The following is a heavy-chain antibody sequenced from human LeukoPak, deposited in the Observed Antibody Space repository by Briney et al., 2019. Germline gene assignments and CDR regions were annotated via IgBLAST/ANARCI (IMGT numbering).Heavy chain of an antibody. D-gene: IGHD3-22*01. CDR3: ARSYDSSGNFPQDY. V-gene: IGHV3-74*01. CDR2: INSEGTNT. J-gene: IGHJ4*02. Sequence: GGSLRLSCAASGFAFSIYWMHWVRQVPGKGLVWVSRINSEGTNTTYADSVKGRFTTSRDNAKNMLLLQMNNLRAEDTAVYYCARSYDSSGNFPQDYWGQGTLVTVSS. CDR1: GFAFSIYW.